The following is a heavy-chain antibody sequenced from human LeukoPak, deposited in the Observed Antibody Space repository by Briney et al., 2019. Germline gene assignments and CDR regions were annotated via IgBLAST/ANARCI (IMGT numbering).Heavy chain of an antibody. CDR3: AREGSTIFGVVQYFDY. CDR1: GGSISSGSYY. D-gene: IGHD3-3*01. CDR2: IYTSGST. Sequence: PSQTLSLTCTVSGGSISSGSYYWSWIRQPAGKGLEWIGRIYTSGSTNYNPSLKSRVTISVDTSKNQSSLKLSSVTAADTAVYYCAREGSTIFGVVQYFDYWGQGTLVTVSS. J-gene: IGHJ4*02. V-gene: IGHV4-61*02.